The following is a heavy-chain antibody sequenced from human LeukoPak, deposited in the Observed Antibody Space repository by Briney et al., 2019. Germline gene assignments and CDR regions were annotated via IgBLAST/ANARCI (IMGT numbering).Heavy chain of an antibody. D-gene: IGHD2-15*01. CDR2: IYYSGST. J-gene: IGHJ4*02. CDR3: ARERISGLGGY. V-gene: IGHV4-59*01. CDR1: GGSISSYY. Sequence: SETLSLTCTVSGGSISSYYWSWIRQPPGKGLEWIGYIYYSGSTNYNPSLKSRVTISVDTSKNQFSLKLSSVTAADTAVYYCARERISGLGGYWGQGTLVTVSS.